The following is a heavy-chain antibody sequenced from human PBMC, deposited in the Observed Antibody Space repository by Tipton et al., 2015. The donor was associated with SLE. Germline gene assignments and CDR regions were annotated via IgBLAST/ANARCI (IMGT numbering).Heavy chain of an antibody. CDR1: GFTFSSYA. D-gene: IGHD3-3*01. CDR2: ISGSGGST. V-gene: IGHV3-23*01. J-gene: IGHJ4*02. CDR3: AKVLLTIFGGIIPYYFDY. Sequence: SLRLSCAASGFTFSSYAMSWVRQAPGKGLEWVSAISGSGGSTYYADSVKGRFTISRDNSKNTLYLQMNSLRAEDTAVYYCAKVLLTIFGGIIPYYFDYWGQGTLVTVSS.